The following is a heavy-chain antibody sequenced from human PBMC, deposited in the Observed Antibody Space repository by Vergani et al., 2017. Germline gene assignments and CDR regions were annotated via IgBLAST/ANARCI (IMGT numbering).Heavy chain of an antibody. CDR3: AKDYYDSSGYYEGAFDI. CDR2: ISWNSGSI. D-gene: IGHD3-22*01. V-gene: IGHV3-9*01. CDR1: GFTFDDYA. J-gene: IGHJ3*02. Sequence: EVQLVESGGGLVQPGRSLRLSCAASGFTFDDYAMHWVRQAPGKGLEGVAGISWNSGSIGYADSVKGRFTISRDNAKNSLYLQMNSLRDEDTALYYCAKDYYDSSGYYEGAFDIWGQGTMVTVSS.